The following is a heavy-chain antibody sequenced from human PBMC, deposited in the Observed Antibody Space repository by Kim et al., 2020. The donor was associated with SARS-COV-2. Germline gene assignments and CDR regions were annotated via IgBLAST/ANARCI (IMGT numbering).Heavy chain of an antibody. CDR2: IYYSGST. V-gene: IGHV4-31*03. D-gene: IGHD5-12*01. Sequence: SETLSLTCTVSGGSISSGGYYWSWIRQHPGKGLEWIGYIYYSGSTYYNPSLKSRVTISVDTSKNQFSLKLSSVTAADTAVYYCARARLGVVATIDTFDIWGQGTMDTVSS. CDR1: GGSISSGGYY. J-gene: IGHJ3*02. CDR3: ARARLGVVATIDTFDI.